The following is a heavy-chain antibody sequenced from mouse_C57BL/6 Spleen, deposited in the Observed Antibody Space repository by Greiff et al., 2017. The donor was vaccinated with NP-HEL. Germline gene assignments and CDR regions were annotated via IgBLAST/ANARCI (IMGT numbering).Heavy chain of an antibody. D-gene: IGHD1-1*01. J-gene: IGHJ2*01. CDR3: ATGVVDLYFDY. Sequence: VKLMESGAELVKPGASVKLSCKASGYTFTSYWMHWVKQRPGQGLEWIGMIHPNSGSTNYNEKFKSKATLTVDKSSSTAYMQLSSLTSEDSAVYYCATGVVDLYFDYWGQGTTLTVSS. V-gene: IGHV1-64*01. CDR2: IHPNSGST. CDR1: GYTFTSYW.